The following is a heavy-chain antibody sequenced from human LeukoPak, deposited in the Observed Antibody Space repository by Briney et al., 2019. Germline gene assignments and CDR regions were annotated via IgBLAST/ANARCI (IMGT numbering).Heavy chain of an antibody. CDR2: ISGSGGST. J-gene: IGHJ4*02. CDR3: AKVYSSGWYWVDY. CDR1: GFTFSSYV. D-gene: IGHD6-19*01. V-gene: IGHV3-23*01. Sequence: PGGSLRLSCAASGFTFSSYVMSWVRQAPGKGLEGVSGISGSGGSTNHADSVKGRFTISRDNSKNTLYLQMNSLRAEDTAEYYCAKVYSSGWYWVDYWGQGTLVTVSS.